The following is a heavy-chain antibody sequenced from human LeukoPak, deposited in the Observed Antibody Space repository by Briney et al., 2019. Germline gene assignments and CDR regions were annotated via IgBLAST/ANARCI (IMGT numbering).Heavy chain of an antibody. V-gene: IGHV4-34*01. CDR3: ARGNACTRTSCYRNNYNYYMDV. J-gene: IGHJ6*03. CDR1: GGSFSAYY. Sequence: SETLSLTCAVYGGSFSAYYWSWIRQPPGRGLEWIGEINHSGSTNYDPSLKSRVTISEDTSKNHFSLKVSSVTAADTAVYFCARGNACTRTSCYRNNYNYYMDVWGKGTTVTVSS. CDR2: INHSGST. D-gene: IGHD2-2*02.